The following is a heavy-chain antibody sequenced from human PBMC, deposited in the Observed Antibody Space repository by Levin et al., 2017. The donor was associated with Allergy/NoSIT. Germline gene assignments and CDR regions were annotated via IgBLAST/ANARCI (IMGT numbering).Heavy chain of an antibody. Sequence: SETLSFTCAVYGGSFSGYYWSWIRQPPGKGLEWIGEINHSGSTNYNPSLKSRVTISVDTSKNQFSLKLSSVTAADTAVYYCARGLGASVRILTGYLYWGQGTLVTVSS. J-gene: IGHJ4*02. CDR1: GGSFSGYY. CDR3: ARGLGASVRILTGYLY. V-gene: IGHV4-34*01. D-gene: IGHD3-9*01. CDR2: INHSGST.